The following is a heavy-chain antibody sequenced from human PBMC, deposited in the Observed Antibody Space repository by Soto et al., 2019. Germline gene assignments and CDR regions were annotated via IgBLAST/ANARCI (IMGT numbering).Heavy chain of an antibody. V-gene: IGHV4-34*01. CDR3: ARGRKGGTDAFDI. Sequence: SETLSLTCAVYGGSFSGYYWSWIRQPPGKGLEWIGEINHSGSTNYNPSLKSRVTISVDTSKNQFSLKLSSVTAADTAVYYCARGRKGGTDAFDIWGQGTMVTVSS. D-gene: IGHD2-15*01. CDR1: GGSFSGYY. CDR2: INHSGST. J-gene: IGHJ3*02.